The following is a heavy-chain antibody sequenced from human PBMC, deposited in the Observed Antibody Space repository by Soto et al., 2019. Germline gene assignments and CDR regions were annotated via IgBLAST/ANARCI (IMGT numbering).Heavy chain of an antibody. J-gene: IGHJ6*02. Sequence: GGSLRLSCAASGFTFSSYAMSWVRQAPGKGLEWVSAISGSGGSTYYADSVKGRFTISRDNSKNTLYLQMNSLRAEDTAVYYCAKDRELGFTYYYYYGMDVWGQGTTVTVSS. CDR2: ISGSGGST. D-gene: IGHD3-10*01. V-gene: IGHV3-23*01. CDR1: GFTFSSYA. CDR3: AKDRELGFTYYYYYGMDV.